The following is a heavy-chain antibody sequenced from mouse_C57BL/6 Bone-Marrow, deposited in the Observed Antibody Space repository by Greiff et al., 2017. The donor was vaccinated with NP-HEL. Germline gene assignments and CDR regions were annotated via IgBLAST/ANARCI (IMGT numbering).Heavy chain of an antibody. CDR1: GYTFTSYG. V-gene: IGHV1-81*01. D-gene: IGHD1-1*01. CDR2: IYPRSGNT. Sequence: QVQLQQSGAELARPGASVKLSCKASGYTFTSYGISWVKQRTGQGLEWIGEIYPRSGNTYYNEKFKGKATLTADKSSSTAYMELRSLTSEDSAVYGVASDGLYDYGSSSFAYWGQGTLVTVSA. CDR3: ASDGLYDYGSSSFAY. J-gene: IGHJ3*01.